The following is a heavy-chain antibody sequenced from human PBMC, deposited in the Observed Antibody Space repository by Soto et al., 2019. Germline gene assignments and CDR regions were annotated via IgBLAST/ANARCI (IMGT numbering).Heavy chain of an antibody. CDR2: ISAHNGNT. Sequence: QVHLLQSGAEVKKPGASVKVSCKGSGYTFTSYSITWVRQAPGQGLEWMGWISAHNGNTDYAQKLQGRVTVTRDTSTSTAYMELRSLRSDDTAVYYYARGRYGDYWGQAALVTVSS. CDR3: ARGRYGDY. CDR1: GYTFTSYS. J-gene: IGHJ4*02. V-gene: IGHV1-18*01. D-gene: IGHD1-1*01.